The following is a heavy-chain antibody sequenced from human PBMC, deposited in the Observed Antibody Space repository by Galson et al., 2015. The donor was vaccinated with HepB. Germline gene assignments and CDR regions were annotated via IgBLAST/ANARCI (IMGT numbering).Heavy chain of an antibody. D-gene: IGHD3-10*01. Sequence: PLRLSCAGSEFTFSSYWMNWVRQAPGKGLEWVANINPDGSEKSYVASLRGRFTVSRDNDKNALYLQMDSLRAEDTAVYYCAGRISLVRGIITRPDYYYGMDVWCQGTSVTAAS. V-gene: IGHV3-7*03. CDR3: AGRISLVRGIITRPDYYYGMDV. CDR1: EFTFSSYW. CDR2: INPDGSEK. J-gene: IGHJ6*02.